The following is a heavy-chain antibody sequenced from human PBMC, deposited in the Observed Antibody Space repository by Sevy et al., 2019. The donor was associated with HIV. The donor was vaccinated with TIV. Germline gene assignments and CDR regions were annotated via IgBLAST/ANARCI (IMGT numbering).Heavy chain of an antibody. D-gene: IGHD6-19*01. Sequence: GSLRLSCAASGFTFSSYAMSWVRQAPGKGLEWVSAISGSGGSTYYADSVKGRFTISRDNSKNTLYLQMNSLRAEDTAVYYCAKGGNSSGWHPHDYWGQGTLVTVSS. CDR1: GFTFSSYA. J-gene: IGHJ4*02. CDR3: AKGGNSSGWHPHDY. CDR2: ISGSGGST. V-gene: IGHV3-23*01.